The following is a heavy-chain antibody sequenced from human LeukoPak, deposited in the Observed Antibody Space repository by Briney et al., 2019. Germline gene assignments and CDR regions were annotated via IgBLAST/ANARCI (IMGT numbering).Heavy chain of an antibody. V-gene: IGHV3-30*03. J-gene: IGHJ2*01. Sequence: GGSLRLSCAASGFTFSGYGMHWVRQAPGKGLEWVTGIAYDGSRKHYADSVKGRFTISRDNSRNTMDLQMNSLRAEDTAVYYCARRVTTGSYFDLWGRGTLVTVSS. D-gene: IGHD4-17*01. CDR3: ARRVTTGSYFDL. CDR1: GFTFSGYG. CDR2: IAYDGSRK.